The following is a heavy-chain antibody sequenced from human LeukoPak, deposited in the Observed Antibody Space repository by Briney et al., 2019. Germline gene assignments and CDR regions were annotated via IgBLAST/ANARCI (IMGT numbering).Heavy chain of an antibody. CDR1: GFTFSSYA. CDR3: ARDYRDSSSPDY. J-gene: IGHJ4*02. Sequence: GGSLRLSCAASGFTFSSYAMTWVRQAPGKGLEWVSSISSKSSYIYYADSVKGRFTISRDNDKNSLYLQMNSLRGEDTAVYYCARDYRDSSSPDYWGQGTLVTVSS. CDR2: ISSKSSYI. D-gene: IGHD6-13*01. V-gene: IGHV3-21*01.